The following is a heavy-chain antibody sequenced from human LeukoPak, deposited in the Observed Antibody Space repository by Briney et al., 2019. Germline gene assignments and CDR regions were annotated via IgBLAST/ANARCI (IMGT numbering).Heavy chain of an antibody. D-gene: IGHD3-22*01. J-gene: IGHJ4*02. Sequence: GGSLRLSCAASGFTFSSYAMSWVRQAPGKGLEWVSGISGSGGSTYYADSVRGRFTNSRDNSKNTLSLQMNSLRAEDTAIYYCAKRGQFGDSSAYYFDYWGQGTLVTVSS. CDR1: GFTFSSYA. CDR3: AKRGQFGDSSAYYFDY. V-gene: IGHV3-23*01. CDR2: ISGSGGST.